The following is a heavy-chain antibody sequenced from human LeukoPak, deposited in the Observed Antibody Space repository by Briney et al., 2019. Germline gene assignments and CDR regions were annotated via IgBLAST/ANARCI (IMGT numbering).Heavy chain of an antibody. J-gene: IGHJ3*02. V-gene: IGHV3-23*01. Sequence: GGSLRLSCAASGFTFSSYAMSWVRQAPGKGLEWVSAISGSGGSTYYADSVKGRFTISRDNSKNMLYLQMNSLRAEDTAVYYCAKGKINHEGAFDIWGQGTLVIVSS. CDR1: GFTFSSYA. CDR2: ISGSGGST. CDR3: AKGKINHEGAFDI.